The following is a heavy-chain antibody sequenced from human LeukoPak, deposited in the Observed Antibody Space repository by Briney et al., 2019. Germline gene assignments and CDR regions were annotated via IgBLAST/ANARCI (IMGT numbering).Heavy chain of an antibody. D-gene: IGHD6-19*01. J-gene: IGHJ6*02. CDR1: GGSISSYY. V-gene: IGHV4-59*08. CDR2: IYYSGST. CDR3: ARLASVAVAGKGYYYGMDV. Sequence: PSETLSLTCTVSGGSISSYYWSWIRQPPGKGLEWIGYIYYSGSTNYNPSLKSRVTISVDTSKNQFSLKLSSVTAADTAVYYCARLASVAVAGKGYYYGMDVWGQGTTVTVSS.